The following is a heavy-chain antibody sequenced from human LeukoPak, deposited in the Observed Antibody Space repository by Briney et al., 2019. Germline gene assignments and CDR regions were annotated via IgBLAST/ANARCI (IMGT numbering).Heavy chain of an antibody. J-gene: IGHJ3*02. V-gene: IGHV4-59*01. Sequence: SETLSLTCTVSGGSISRYYWNWIRQPPGKGLEWIGYIFSSGGTNCIPSLKSRVTTSVDTSKNQFSLRLSSVTAADTAVYYCARGGLYTPEYQFDIWGQGTMVTVSS. CDR2: IFSSGGT. CDR3: ARGGLYTPEYQFDI. D-gene: IGHD2/OR15-2a*01. CDR1: GGSISRYY.